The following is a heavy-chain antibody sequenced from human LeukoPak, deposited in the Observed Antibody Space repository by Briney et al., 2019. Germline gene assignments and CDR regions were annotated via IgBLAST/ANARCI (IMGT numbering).Heavy chain of an antibody. J-gene: IGHJ4*02. D-gene: IGHD3-10*01. Sequence: GGSLRLSCAASGFTFDDYAMHWVRQAPGKGLEWVSGISWNSGSIGYADSVKGRFTISRDNAKNSLYLQMNSLRAEDTALYYCAEDRLRGVISYYFDYWGQGTLVTVSS. CDR3: AEDRLRGVISYYFDY. CDR2: ISWNSGSI. V-gene: IGHV3-9*01. CDR1: GFTFDDYA.